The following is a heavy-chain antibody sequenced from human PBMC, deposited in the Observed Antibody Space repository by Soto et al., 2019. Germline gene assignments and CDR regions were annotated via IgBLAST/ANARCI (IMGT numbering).Heavy chain of an antibody. D-gene: IGHD2-2*01. CDR2: ISDSGST. CDR1: GFTFSNHA. V-gene: IGHV3-23*01. J-gene: IGHJ4*02. CDR3: ARDPGGHYCTSTSCLYFFDH. Sequence: EVQLLESGGALVQPGGSLRLSCAASGFTFSNHAMIWVRQAPGKGLEWVSTISDSGSTYYADSVKGRSTISRDNSKNTLYLQMNSLRAEDTAVYYCARDPGGHYCTSTSCLYFFDHWGQGTLVIVSS.